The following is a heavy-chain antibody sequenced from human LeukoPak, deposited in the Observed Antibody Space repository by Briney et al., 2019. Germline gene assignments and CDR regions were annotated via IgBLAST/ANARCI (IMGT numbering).Heavy chain of an antibody. V-gene: IGHV1-69*06. CDR3: ATVPSPWNYADGDY. CDR2: IIPIFGTA. J-gene: IGHJ4*02. CDR1: GGTFSSYA. D-gene: IGHD1-7*01. Sequence: SVKVSCKASGGTFSSYAISWVRQAPGQGLEWMGGIIPIFGTANYAQKFQGRVTITADKSTSTTYMELSSLRSEDTAVYYCATVPSPWNYADGDYWGQGTLVTVSS.